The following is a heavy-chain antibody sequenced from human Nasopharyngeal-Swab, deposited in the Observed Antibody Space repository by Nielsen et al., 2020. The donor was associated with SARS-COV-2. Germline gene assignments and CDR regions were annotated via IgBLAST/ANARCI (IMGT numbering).Heavy chain of an antibody. Sequence: GESLKISCAASGFTFSSYSMNWVRQAPGKGLEWVSYISSSSSTIYYADSVKGRFTISRDKAKNSLYLQMNSLRAEDTAVYYCAREHITMVRGGDYWGQGTLVTVSS. J-gene: IGHJ4*02. CDR1: GFTFSSYS. V-gene: IGHV3-48*01. CDR3: AREHITMVRGGDY. CDR2: ISSSSSTI. D-gene: IGHD3-10*01.